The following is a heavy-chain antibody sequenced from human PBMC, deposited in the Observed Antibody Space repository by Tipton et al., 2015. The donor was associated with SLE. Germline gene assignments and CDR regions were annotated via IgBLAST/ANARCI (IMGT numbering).Heavy chain of an antibody. CDR3: ARVFDFWSGSDMDV. CDR2: IYYSGST. D-gene: IGHD3-3*01. CDR1: GGSISSHY. V-gene: IGHV4-59*11. J-gene: IGHJ6*02. Sequence: TLSLTCTVSGGSISSHYWSWIRQPPGKGLEWIGYIYYSGSTNYNPSLKSRVTISVDTSKNQFSLKLSSVTAADTAVYYCARVFDFWSGSDMDVWGQGTTVTVSS.